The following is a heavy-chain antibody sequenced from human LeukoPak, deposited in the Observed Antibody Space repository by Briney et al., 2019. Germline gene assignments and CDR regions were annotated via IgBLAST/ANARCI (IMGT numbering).Heavy chain of an antibody. J-gene: IGHJ4*02. D-gene: IGHD3-22*01. CDR2: ISGSGGST. CDR3: AKRGVVIRVILVGFHKEAYYFDS. V-gene: IGHV3-23*01. Sequence: TSETLSLTCTVSGGSISSSYWSWVRQAPGKGLEWVAGISGSGGSTNYADSVKGRFTISRDNPKNTLFLQMKSLRAEDTAVYFCAKRGVVIRVILVGFHKEAYYFDSWGQGALVTVSS. CDR1: GGSISSSY.